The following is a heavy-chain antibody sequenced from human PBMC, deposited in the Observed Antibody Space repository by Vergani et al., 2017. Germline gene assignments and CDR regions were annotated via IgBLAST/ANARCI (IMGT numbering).Heavy chain of an antibody. CDR3: ARGSSDYGAFDI. V-gene: IGHV4-59*01. CDR1: GGSISSYY. CDR2: IYYSGST. Sequence: QVQLQESGPGLVKPSETLSLTCTVSGGSISSYYWSWIRQPPGKGLEWIGYIYYSGSTNYNPSLKSRVTISVDTSKNQFSLKLSSVTAADTAVYYCARGSSDYGAFDIWGQGTMVTVSS. D-gene: IGHD4-17*01. J-gene: IGHJ3*02.